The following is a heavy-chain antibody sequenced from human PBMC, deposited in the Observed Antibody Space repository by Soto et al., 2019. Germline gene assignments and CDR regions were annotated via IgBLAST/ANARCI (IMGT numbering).Heavy chain of an antibody. CDR2: IYYSGST. D-gene: IGHD3-3*01. CDR1: GGSISSGDYY. Sequence: SETLSLTCTVSGGSISSGDYYWSWIRQPPGKGLEWIGYIYYSGSTYYNPSLKSRVTISVDASKNQFSLKLSSVTAADTAVYYCARDRSIFGVVALDHGMDVWGQGTTVTVSS. V-gene: IGHV4-30-4*01. J-gene: IGHJ6*02. CDR3: ARDRSIFGVVALDHGMDV.